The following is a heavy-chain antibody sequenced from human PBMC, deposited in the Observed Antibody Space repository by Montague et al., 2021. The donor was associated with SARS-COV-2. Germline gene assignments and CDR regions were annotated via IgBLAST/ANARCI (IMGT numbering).Heavy chain of an antibody. CDR2: IWYDGSNK. CDR1: GFTFSSYG. Sequence: SLRLSCAASGFTFSSYGMHWVRQAPGKGLEWVAVIWYDGSNKYYADSVKGRFTISRDNSKNTLYLQMNSLGAEDTAVYYCVRDWLNGDWLFGLYYYYGMDVWGQGTTVTVSS. D-gene: IGHD3-9*01. V-gene: IGHV3-33*01. J-gene: IGHJ6*02. CDR3: VRDWLNGDWLFGLYYYYGMDV.